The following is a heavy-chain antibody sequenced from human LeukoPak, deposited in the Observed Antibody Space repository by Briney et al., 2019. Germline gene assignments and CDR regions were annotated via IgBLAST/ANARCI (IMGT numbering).Heavy chain of an antibody. Sequence: SETPSLTCTVSGYSISSGYYWGWIRQPLGKGLEWIGSIYHSGSTYYNPSLKSRVTISVDTSKNQFSLKLSSVTAADTAVYYCARMTTVTTENWFDPWGQGTLVTVSS. CDR2: IYHSGST. J-gene: IGHJ5*02. CDR1: GYSISSGYY. V-gene: IGHV4-38-2*02. CDR3: ARMTTVTTENWFDP. D-gene: IGHD4-17*01.